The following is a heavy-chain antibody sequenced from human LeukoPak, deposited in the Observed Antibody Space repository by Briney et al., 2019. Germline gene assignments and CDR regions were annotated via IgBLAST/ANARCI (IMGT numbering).Heavy chain of an antibody. CDR3: AKDLMRDRWFGES. CDR2: IRYDGNDK. Sequence: PGGSLRLSCAASGFTFSTYWMSWVRQAPGKGLEWVAFIRYDGNDKYYAKSVKGRFTISKDTSRNTLYLQMNTLRLEDTAVYYCAKDLMRDRWFGESWGQGTLVTVSS. D-gene: IGHD3-10*01. J-gene: IGHJ5*02. V-gene: IGHV3-30*02. CDR1: GFTFSTYW.